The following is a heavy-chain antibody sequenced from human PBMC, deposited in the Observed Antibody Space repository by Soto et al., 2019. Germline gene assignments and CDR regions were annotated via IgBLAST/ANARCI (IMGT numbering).Heavy chain of an antibody. Sequence: GSLRLSCAASGFTFSSYAMSWVRQAPGKGLEWVSAISGSGGSTYYADSVKGRFTISRDNSKNTLYLQMNILTAEDTAVYYCATVSHYYGSGKGDYFHYWGQGTLVTVSS. V-gene: IGHV3-23*01. D-gene: IGHD3-10*01. CDR3: ATVSHYYGSGKGDYFHY. CDR2: ISGSGGST. CDR1: GFTFSSYA. J-gene: IGHJ4*02.